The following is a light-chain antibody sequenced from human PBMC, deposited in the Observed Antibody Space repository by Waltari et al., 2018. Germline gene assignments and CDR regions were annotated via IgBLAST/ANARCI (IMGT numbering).Light chain of an antibody. CDR2: RNT. CDR3: AAWDDSRSGPGWV. Sequence: QSVLTQPPSASGTTGQRVTISCSGGPSNIGNNYSYWYPQPPGTAPKPLIYRNTQRPSGVPDRFSGSKSGTSASLAISGLRSEDEAAYFCAAWDDSRSGPGWVFGGGTEMTVL. J-gene: IGLJ3*02. CDR1: PSNIGNNY. V-gene: IGLV1-47*01.